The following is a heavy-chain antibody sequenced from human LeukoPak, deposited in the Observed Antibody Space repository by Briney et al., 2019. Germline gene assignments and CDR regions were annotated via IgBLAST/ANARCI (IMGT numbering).Heavy chain of an antibody. J-gene: IGHJ4*02. CDR2: ITGRGDTK. CDR3: AKGGDYDILTGDYVSDF. D-gene: IGHD3-9*01. Sequence: GASLSLSCAASGFIFMNYAMSWVRPAPGKGLEWVSAITGRGDTKYYAGSVKGRFTISRDNSKKTLYVEMNTLRAEAAGVYYCAKGGDYDILTGDYVSDFWGERTLVTVSS. V-gene: IGHV3-23*01. CDR1: GFIFMNYA.